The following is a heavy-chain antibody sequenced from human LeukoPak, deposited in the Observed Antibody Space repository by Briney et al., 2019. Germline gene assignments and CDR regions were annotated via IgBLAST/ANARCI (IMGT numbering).Heavy chain of an antibody. D-gene: IGHD6-19*01. V-gene: IGHV3-30*03. J-gene: IGHJ6*02. CDR2: ISYDGSDE. Sequence: GGSLRLSCAASGFTFSSYGIHWVRQAPGKGLEWVAVISYDGSDEYYADSLKGRFTISRDNSKNTLYLQMNSLRAEDTAVYYCARMTMAGTFLYYYYGMDVWGQGTTVTVSS. CDR1: GFTFSSYG. CDR3: ARMTMAGTFLYYYYGMDV.